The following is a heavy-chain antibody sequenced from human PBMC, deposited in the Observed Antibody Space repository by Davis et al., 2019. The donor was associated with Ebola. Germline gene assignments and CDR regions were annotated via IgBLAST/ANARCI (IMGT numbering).Heavy chain of an antibody. CDR1: GFTFSSYA. Sequence: GESLKISCAASGFTFSSYAMHWVRQAPGKGLEWVAVISYDGSNKYYADSVKGRFTIYRDNSKNTLYLQMNSLRAEDTAVYYCARTGTGDRGGAGYWGQGTLVTVSS. V-gene: IGHV3-30-3*01. CDR2: ISYDGSNK. D-gene: IGHD7-27*01. J-gene: IGHJ4*02. CDR3: ARTGTGDRGGAGY.